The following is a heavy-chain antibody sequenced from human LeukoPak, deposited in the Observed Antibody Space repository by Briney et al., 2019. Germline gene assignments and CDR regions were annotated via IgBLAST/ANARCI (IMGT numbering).Heavy chain of an antibody. V-gene: IGHV3-74*01. CDR3: ARGRPHGNDY. J-gene: IGHJ4*02. CDR1: GFTFSCYW. D-gene: IGHD4-23*01. Sequence: GGSLRLSCAASGFTFSCYWMNWVRQAPGKGLVWVSRNASDGSSTTYADSVKGRFSISRDNAKNTLYLQMNSLRVEDTAVYYCARGRPHGNDYWGQGTLVTVSS. CDR2: NASDGSST.